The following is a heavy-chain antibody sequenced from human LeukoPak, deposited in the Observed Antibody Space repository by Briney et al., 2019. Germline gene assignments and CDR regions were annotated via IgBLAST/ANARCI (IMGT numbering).Heavy chain of an antibody. V-gene: IGHV4-34*01. CDR1: GGSFSGYY. D-gene: IGHD4-17*01. CDR2: INHSGST. Sequence: PSENLSLTCAVYGGSFSGYYWSWIRQPPGKGLEWVGEINHSGSTNYNPSLKSRVTISVDTSQNQVSLKLRSRTAADTAVYYCARDFAVTTAYYYGMDVWGQGTTVTVSS. J-gene: IGHJ6*02. CDR3: ARDFAVTTAYYYGMDV.